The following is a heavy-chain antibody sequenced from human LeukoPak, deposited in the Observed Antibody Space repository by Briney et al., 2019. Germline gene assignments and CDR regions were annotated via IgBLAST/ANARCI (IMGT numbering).Heavy chain of an antibody. CDR3: ASRHSSGWYYFDY. CDR1: GYTFTGYY. Sequence: ASVKVSCKASGYTFTGYYMHWVRQAPGQGLEWMGWINPNSGCTNYAQKFQGRVTMTRDTSISTAYMELSRLRSDDTAVYYCASRHSSGWYYFDYWGQGTLVTVFS. V-gene: IGHV1-2*02. D-gene: IGHD6-19*01. J-gene: IGHJ4*02. CDR2: INPNSGCT.